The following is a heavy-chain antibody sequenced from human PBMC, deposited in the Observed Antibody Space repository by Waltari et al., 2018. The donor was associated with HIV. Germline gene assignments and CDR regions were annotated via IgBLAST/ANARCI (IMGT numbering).Heavy chain of an antibody. V-gene: IGHV1-46*01. CDR1: GYTFTRYY. J-gene: IGHJ4*02. CDR2: INPGGGRT. CDR3: ARDGGVVVPSDY. D-gene: IGHD2-2*01. Sequence: QVQLVQSGAAVKKPGASVKVSCKASGYTFTRYYMHWVRQAPGQGIGWMGIINPGGGRTSYAKKFQGRVTVTMDTSTSTVCMELSILRSEVTSVYYCARDGGVVVPSDYWGQGTLVTVSS.